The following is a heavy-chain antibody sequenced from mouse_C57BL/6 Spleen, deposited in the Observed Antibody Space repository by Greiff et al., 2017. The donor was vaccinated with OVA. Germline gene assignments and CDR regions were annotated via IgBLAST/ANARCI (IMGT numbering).Heavy chain of an antibody. V-gene: IGHV1-26*01. D-gene: IGHD2-2*01. CDR2: INPNNGGT. CDR1: GYTFTDYY. CDR3: ARGGYDVGYFDV. J-gene: IGHJ1*03. Sequence: VQLQQSGPELVKPGASVKISCKASGYTFTDYYMNWVKQSHGKSLEWIGDINPNNGGTSYNQKFKGKATLTVDKSSSTAYMELRSLTSEDSAVYYCARGGYDVGYFDVWGTGTTVTVSS.